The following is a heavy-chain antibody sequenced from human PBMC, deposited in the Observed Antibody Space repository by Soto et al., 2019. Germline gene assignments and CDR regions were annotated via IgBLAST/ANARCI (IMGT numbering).Heavy chain of an antibody. CDR2: IYYSGST. Sequence: SETLSLTCTVSNGSISGHYLCWIRQSPRKGLEWIGYIYYSGSTYYNPSLKSRVTISVDTSKNQFSLKLSSVTAADTAVYYCARLGYYYDSSGYDNYYFDYWGQGTLVTVSS. J-gene: IGHJ4*02. CDR1: NGSISGHY. V-gene: IGHV4-59*08. CDR3: ARLGYYYDSSGYDNYYFDY. D-gene: IGHD3-22*01.